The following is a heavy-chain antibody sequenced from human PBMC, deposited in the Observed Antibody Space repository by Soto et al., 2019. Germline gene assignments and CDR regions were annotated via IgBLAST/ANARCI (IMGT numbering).Heavy chain of an antibody. J-gene: IGHJ4*02. V-gene: IGHV3-74*01. CDR2: INTDASST. CDR3: ARAQWPHTFEY. D-gene: IGHD6-19*01. Sequence: EVQLVESGGGLVQPGGSLRLSCAASGFTFSTYWMHWVRQVPGEGLVWVSRINTDASSTSYADSVKGRFTISRDNAKNTLYLQMNSRRVEDTAVYYCARAQWPHTFEYWGQGTLVTVSS. CDR1: GFTFSTYW.